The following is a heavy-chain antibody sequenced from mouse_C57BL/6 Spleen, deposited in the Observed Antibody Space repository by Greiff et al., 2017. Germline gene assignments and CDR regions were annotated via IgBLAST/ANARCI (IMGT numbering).Heavy chain of an antibody. V-gene: IGHV1-81*01. Sequence: VQLQQSGAELARPGASVKLSCKASGYTFTSYGISWVKQRTGQGLEWIGEIYPRSGNTYYNEKFKGKATLTADKSSSTAYMELRSLTSEDSAVYFCAREDLYYYGSSYEFAYWGQGTLVTVSA. D-gene: IGHD1-1*01. J-gene: IGHJ3*01. CDR1: GYTFTSYG. CDR2: IYPRSGNT. CDR3: AREDLYYYGSSYEFAY.